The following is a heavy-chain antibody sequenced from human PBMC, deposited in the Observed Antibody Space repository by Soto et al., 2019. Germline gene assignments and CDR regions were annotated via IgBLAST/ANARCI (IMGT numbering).Heavy chain of an antibody. CDR2: ISVSTGNT. D-gene: IGHD5-12*01. V-gene: IGHV1-18*01. CDR1: GYKFTRYY. CDR3: ARLRRAYTGYETLQYYYALDV. Sequence: QVQLKQSGAQVKKTGASVKVSCTASGYKFTRYYFSWVRQGPGQGLEWMGWISVSTGNTNYAQKLLGRVNVTTDTSTSTAYMELRSLRSDDSAVYFCARLRRAYTGYETLQYYYALDVWVQGTTVTVFS. J-gene: IGHJ6*02.